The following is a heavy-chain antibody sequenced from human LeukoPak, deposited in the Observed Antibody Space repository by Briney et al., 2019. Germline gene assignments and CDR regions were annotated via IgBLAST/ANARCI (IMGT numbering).Heavy chain of an antibody. J-gene: IGHJ4*02. Sequence: SETLSLTCAVYGGSFSGYYWSWIRQPPGKGLEWIGEINHSGSTNYNPSLKSRVTISVDTSKNQFSLKLSSVTAADTAVYYCARVPYYYDSSGYYIDYWGQGVLVTVSS. CDR3: ARVPYYYDSSGYYIDY. CDR1: GGSFSGYY. D-gene: IGHD3-22*01. V-gene: IGHV4-34*01. CDR2: INHSGST.